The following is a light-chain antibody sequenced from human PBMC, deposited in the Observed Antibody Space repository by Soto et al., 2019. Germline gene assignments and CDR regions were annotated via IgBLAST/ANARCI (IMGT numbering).Light chain of an antibody. CDR2: DAS. J-gene: IGKJ1*01. Sequence: DIQMTQSPSTLSASVGVRVTITCRASQSINSWLDWYQQKPGKAPQILIYDASTLKSGVPSRFSASGSGTEFTLIISSLQPDDFATYYCQQYTSYSWTFGQGTKVEI. CDR1: QSINSW. V-gene: IGKV1-5*01. CDR3: QQYTSYSWT.